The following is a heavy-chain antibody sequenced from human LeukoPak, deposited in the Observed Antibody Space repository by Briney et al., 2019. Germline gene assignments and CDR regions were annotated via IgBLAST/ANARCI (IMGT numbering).Heavy chain of an antibody. V-gene: IGHV1-69*13. J-gene: IGHJ4*02. D-gene: IGHD2-2*02. Sequence: ASVKASCKASGGTFSSYAISWVRQAPGQGLEWMGGIIPIFGTANYAQKCQGRVTITEDESTSTAYMELSSLRSEDTAVYYSAIGYCSSTSCYNQGYWGQGTLVTVSS. CDR3: AIGYCSSTSCYNQGY. CDR1: GGTFSSYA. CDR2: IIPIFGTA.